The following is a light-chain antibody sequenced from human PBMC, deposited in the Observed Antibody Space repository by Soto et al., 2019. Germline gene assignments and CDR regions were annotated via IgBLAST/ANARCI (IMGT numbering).Light chain of an antibody. CDR2: TAS. V-gene: IGKV1-39*01. J-gene: IGKJ5*01. CDR1: QSIGNY. CDR3: KQSHSTVA. Sequence: DIQMTQSPSSLSASVGDSVTITCRASQSIGNYLSWYQQKPGKAPNLLFYTASSLQSGVPSRFSGSGSGTYFTLTFCCLQPEDFATYYCKQSHSTVAFGQGTRLEIK.